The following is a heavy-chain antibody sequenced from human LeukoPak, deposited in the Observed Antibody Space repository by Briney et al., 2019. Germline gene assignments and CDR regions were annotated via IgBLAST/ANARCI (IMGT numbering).Heavy chain of an antibody. CDR2: ISTSGGLSSI. V-gene: IGHV3-21*01. D-gene: IGHD3-10*01. CDR1: GLIFSSFS. Sequence: PGGSLRLSCAASGLIFSSFSVNWVRQAPGKGLEWVSSISTSGGLSSIYYADSVKGRFTISRDNAKNSLYLQMNSLGAEDTAVYYCAREELLTEADPYYYYYYGMDVWGQGTTVTVSS. J-gene: IGHJ6*02. CDR3: AREELLTEADPYYYYYYGMDV.